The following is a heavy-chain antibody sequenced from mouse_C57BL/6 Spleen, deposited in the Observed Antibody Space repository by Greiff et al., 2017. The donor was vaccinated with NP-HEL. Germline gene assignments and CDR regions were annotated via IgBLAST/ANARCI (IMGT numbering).Heavy chain of an antibody. CDR2: IRSKSNNYAT. CDR3: VRLYDGYWYFDV. J-gene: IGHJ1*03. Sequence: EVQGVESGGGLVQPKGSLKLSCAASGFSFNTYAMNWVRQAPGKGLEWVARIRSKSNNYATYYADSVKDRFTISRDDSESMLYLQMNNLKTEDTAMYYCVRLYDGYWYFDVWGTGTTVTVSS. D-gene: IGHD2-3*01. CDR1: GFSFNTYA. V-gene: IGHV10-1*01.